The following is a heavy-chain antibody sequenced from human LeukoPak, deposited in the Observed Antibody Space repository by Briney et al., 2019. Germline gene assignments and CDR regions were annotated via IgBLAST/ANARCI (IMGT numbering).Heavy chain of an antibody. J-gene: IGHJ5*02. CDR1: GFTFSSYA. D-gene: IGHD3-3*01. V-gene: IGHV3-30-3*01. CDR3: ARDRPFGVVAYNWFDP. CDR2: ISYDGSNK. Sequence: GGSLRLSCAASGFTFSSYAMHWVRQAPGKGLEWVAVISYDGSNKYYADSVKGRFTISRDSSKNTLYLQMNSLRAEDTAVYYCARDRPFGVVAYNWFDPWGQGTLVTVSS.